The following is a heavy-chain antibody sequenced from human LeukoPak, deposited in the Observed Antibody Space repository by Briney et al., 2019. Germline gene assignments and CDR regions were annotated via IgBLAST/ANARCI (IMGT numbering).Heavy chain of an antibody. CDR3: ARAMAYSSTLYYFDY. J-gene: IGHJ4*02. D-gene: IGHD6-13*01. CDR2: VNPSDGTT. Sequence: ASVKVSCKASGYTFTNFYIHWVRQAPGQGLEWMGIVNPSDGTTTYAQKFRGRVTMTRDTSTRTVYVELSSLRSEDTAVYYCARAMAYSSTLYYFDYWGQGTLVTVSS. CDR1: GYTFTNFY. V-gene: IGHV1-46*01.